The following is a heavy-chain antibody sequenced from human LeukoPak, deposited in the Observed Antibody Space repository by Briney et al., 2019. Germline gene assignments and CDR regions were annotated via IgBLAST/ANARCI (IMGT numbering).Heavy chain of an antibody. CDR3: ASQNYYYGMDV. V-gene: IGHV3-30-3*01. CDR2: ISYDGSNK. J-gene: IGHJ6*02. Sequence: GGSLRLSCAASGFTFSSYVMHWVRQAPGKGLEWVAVISYDGSNKYYADSVKGRFTIPRDNSKNTLYLQMNSLRAEDTAVYYCASQNYYYGMDVWGQGTTVTVSS. CDR1: GFTFSSYV.